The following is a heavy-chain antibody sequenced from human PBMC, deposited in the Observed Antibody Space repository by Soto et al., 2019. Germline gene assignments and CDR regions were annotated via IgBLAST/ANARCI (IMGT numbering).Heavy chain of an antibody. D-gene: IGHD1-1*01. CDR1: GVPCRRYW. V-gene: IGHV3-7*03. CDR3: ARDPGRRFDY. Sequence: FRLYCERSGVPCRRYWVTCVRQAPGKGLEWVASIKQDGSEDHYVDSVKGRFIISRDNAENSLYLQMNSLKVDDTAVYYCARDPGRRFDYWGPGTLVTVS. CDR2: IKQDGSED. J-gene: IGHJ4*02.